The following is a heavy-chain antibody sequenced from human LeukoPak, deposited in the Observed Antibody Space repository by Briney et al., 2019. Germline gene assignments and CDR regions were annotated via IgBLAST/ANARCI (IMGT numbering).Heavy chain of an antibody. Sequence: SQTLSLTCTVSGGSISSGDYYWSWIRQPPGKGLEWIGYIYYSGSTYYNPSLKSRVTISVDTSKNQFSLKLSPVTAADTAVYYCARGLITSGGIDYWGQGTLVTVSS. CDR2: IYYSGST. V-gene: IGHV4-30-4*01. CDR1: GGSISSGDYY. J-gene: IGHJ4*02. CDR3: ARGLITSGGIDY. D-gene: IGHD3-16*01.